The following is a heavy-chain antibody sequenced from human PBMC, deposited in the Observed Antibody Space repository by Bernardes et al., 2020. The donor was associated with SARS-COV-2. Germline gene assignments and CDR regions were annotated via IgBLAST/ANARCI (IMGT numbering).Heavy chain of an antibody. V-gene: IGHV4-34*01. CDR2: INYSGST. J-gene: IGHJ2*01. CDR3: ARAVWGIWHYDL. CDR1: GGSLSGYY. D-gene: IGHD3-16*01. Sequence: SETLSLTCAIYGGSLSGYYWNWIRQPPGKGLEWIGEINYSGSTNYNPSLKSRVTISIDTSKNQFSLTLSSVTAADTAVYYCARAVWGIWHYDLGGRGTLVTVSS.